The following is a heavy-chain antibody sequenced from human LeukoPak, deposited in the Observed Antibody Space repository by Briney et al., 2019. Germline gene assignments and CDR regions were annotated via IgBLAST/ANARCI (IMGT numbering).Heavy chain of an antibody. J-gene: IGHJ4*02. CDR1: GYTFTSYY. CDR3: ARVASGGAFDY. CDR2: INPSGGST. V-gene: IGHV1-46*01. D-gene: IGHD2-15*01. Sequence: GGSVKVSCKASGYTFTSYYMHWVRQAPGQGLEWMGIINPSGGSTSYAQKFQGRVTMTRDMSTSTVYMELSSLRSEDTAVYYCARVASGGAFDYWGQGTLVTVSS.